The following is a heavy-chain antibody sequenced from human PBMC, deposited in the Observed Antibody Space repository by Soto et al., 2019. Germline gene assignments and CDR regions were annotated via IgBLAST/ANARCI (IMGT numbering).Heavy chain of an antibody. CDR2: VSYSGNT. V-gene: IGHV4-39*01. CDR1: GASISSGGFY. CDR3: ARHPRWVALDY. D-gene: IGHD1-26*01. Sequence: SETLSLTCTVSGASISSGGFYCGWIRQPPGKGLGWIASVSYSGNTYYNPSLKSRVTISVDTSKNQLSLKLSSVTAADPAVYYCARHPRWVALDYWGHGTLVTVSS. J-gene: IGHJ4*01.